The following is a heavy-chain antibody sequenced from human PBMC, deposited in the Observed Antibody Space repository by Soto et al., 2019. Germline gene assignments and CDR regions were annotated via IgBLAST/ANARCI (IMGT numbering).Heavy chain of an antibody. Sequence: QMQLVQSGPEVKKPGTSVKVSCKASGFTFTTSAVQWVRQARGQRLEWIGWIVVGSGNTNFAQKFQERVTITRDMCTRTAYMDLSSLRSEDTAVYYCAALLRDSSGYSYVGNAFDMWGQGTMVSVSS. V-gene: IGHV1-58*01. CDR1: GFTFTTSA. D-gene: IGHD3-22*01. CDR3: AALLRDSSGYSYVGNAFDM. CDR2: IVVGSGNT. J-gene: IGHJ3*02.